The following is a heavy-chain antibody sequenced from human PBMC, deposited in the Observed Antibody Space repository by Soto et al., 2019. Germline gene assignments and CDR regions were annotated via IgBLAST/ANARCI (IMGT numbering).Heavy chain of an antibody. CDR3: AKDQRAVEGTFDY. V-gene: IGHV3-9*01. D-gene: IGHD1-1*01. J-gene: IGHJ4*02. Sequence: EVQLVESGGGLVQPGRSLRLSCAASGFTFDDYAMHWVRQAPGKGLEWVSGISWNSGSIGYADSVKGRFTISRDNARDTLYLQMDSLRAEDTAVYYCAKDQRAVEGTFDYWGQGTLVTVSS. CDR1: GFTFDDYA. CDR2: ISWNSGSI.